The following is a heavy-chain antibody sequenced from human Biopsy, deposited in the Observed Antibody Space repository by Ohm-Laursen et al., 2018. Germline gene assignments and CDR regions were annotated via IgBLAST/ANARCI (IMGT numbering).Heavy chain of an antibody. CDR3: AKDKGTFNFYYYGMDV. J-gene: IGHJ6*02. Sequence: SLRLSCAAPGFIYSNPRMHWVRQAPGKGLEWVAAISYDGSKTDYGDSVKGRLNISRDNSKNTLDLQMSRLRVEDTAVYFCAKDKGTFNFYYYGMDVWGQGTTVTVSS. CDR2: ISYDGSKT. V-gene: IGHV3-30*18. CDR1: GFIYSNPR. D-gene: IGHD2/OR15-2a*01.